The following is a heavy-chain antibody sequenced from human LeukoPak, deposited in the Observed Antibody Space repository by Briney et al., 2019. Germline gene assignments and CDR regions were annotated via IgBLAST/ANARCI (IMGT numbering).Heavy chain of an antibody. CDR2: IIPIFGTA. Sequence: SVKVSCKASGGTFSSYAISWVRQAPGQGLEWMGGIIPIFGTANYAQKFQGRVTITADESTSTAYMELSSLRSEDTAVYYCARGALNYGDYVLPIWFDPWGQGTLVTVSS. CDR1: GGTFSSYA. CDR3: ARGALNYGDYVLPIWFDP. V-gene: IGHV1-69*01. D-gene: IGHD4-17*01. J-gene: IGHJ5*02.